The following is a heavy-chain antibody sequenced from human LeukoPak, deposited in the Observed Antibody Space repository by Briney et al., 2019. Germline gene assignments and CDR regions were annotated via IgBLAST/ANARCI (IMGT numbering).Heavy chain of an antibody. CDR2: ISGDGGGT. CDR3: AKGGIAVAGYYYYGMDV. CDR1: GFPFTTYT. D-gene: IGHD6-19*01. V-gene: IGHV3-23*01. J-gene: IGHJ6*02. Sequence: GGSLRLSCAASGFPFTTYTMAWVRQAPGGGLEWVSCISGDGGGTYYADSVKGRFTISRDNSKNTLYLQMNSLRAEDTAVYYCAKGGIAVAGYYYYGMDVWGQGTTVTVSS.